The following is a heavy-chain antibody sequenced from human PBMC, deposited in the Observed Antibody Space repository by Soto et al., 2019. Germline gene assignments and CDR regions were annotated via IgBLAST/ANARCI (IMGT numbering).Heavy chain of an antibody. Sequence: ASVKVSCKASGYTFNSHAIHWVRQAPGQRPEWLGWVNAGNGNTYYSEKFEGRVTFTRDTLATTVNMELTSLTYEDAAVYYCGRDQSGIGYYVDWFDPWGQGTLVTVSS. V-gene: IGHV1-3*01. CDR2: VNAGNGNT. CDR3: GRDQSGIGYYVDWFDP. J-gene: IGHJ5*02. CDR1: GYTFNSHA. D-gene: IGHD3-10*02.